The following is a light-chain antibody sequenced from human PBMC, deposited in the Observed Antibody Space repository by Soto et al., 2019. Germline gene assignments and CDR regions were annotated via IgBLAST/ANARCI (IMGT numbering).Light chain of an antibody. J-gene: IGLJ2*01. CDR2: SNN. Sequence: QSVLTQPPSASGTPGQRVTISCSGSSSNIGSNTVNWYQQLPGTAPKLLIYSNNQRPSGIPDRFSGSKSGTSASLAISGLNKEDEADYYCAAWDDSLNGVVFGGGTQLTVL. CDR1: SSNIGSNT. CDR3: AAWDDSLNGVV. V-gene: IGLV1-44*01.